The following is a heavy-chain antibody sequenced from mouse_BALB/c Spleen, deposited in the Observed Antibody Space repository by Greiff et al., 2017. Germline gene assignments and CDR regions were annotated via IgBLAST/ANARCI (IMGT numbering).Heavy chain of an antibody. V-gene: IGHV3-8*02. Sequence: VQLKESGPSLVKPSQTLSLTCSVTGDSITSGYWNWIRKFPGNKLEYMGYISYSGSTYYNPSLKSRISITRDTSKNQYYLQLNSVTTEDTATYYCADYYGSSYGFAYWGQGTLVTVSA. CDR3: ADYYGSSYGFAY. J-gene: IGHJ3*01. CDR2: ISYSGST. CDR1: GDSITSGY. D-gene: IGHD1-1*01.